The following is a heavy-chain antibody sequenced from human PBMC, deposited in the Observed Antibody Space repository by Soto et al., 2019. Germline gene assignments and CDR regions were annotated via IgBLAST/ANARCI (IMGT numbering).Heavy chain of an antibody. CDR1: GFTFSTYG. CDR3: AKESGFDFDY. V-gene: IGHV3-30*18. D-gene: IGHD5-12*01. Sequence: QVQLVESGGGVVQPGRSLRLSCAASGFTFSTYGMHWIRQAPGKGLEWVARISNDGSDKNYSGSVKGRVTVTRDNSKNTLYLQMNSLRAEDTAVYYCAKESGFDFDYWGQGTLVTVSS. CDR2: ISNDGSDK. J-gene: IGHJ4*02.